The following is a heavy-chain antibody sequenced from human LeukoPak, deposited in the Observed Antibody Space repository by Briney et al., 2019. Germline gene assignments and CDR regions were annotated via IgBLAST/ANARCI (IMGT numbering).Heavy chain of an antibody. V-gene: IGHV1-18*01. Sequence: ASVKVSCKASGYTFTSYGISWVRQAPGQGLEWMGWISAYNGNTNYAQKLQGRVTMTTDTSTSTAYMELRSLRSDDTAVYYCARARSRGYYYYGMDVWGQETTVIVSS. J-gene: IGHJ6*02. CDR2: ISAYNGNT. CDR3: ARARSRGYYYYGMDV. CDR1: GYTFTSYG. D-gene: IGHD2/OR15-2a*01.